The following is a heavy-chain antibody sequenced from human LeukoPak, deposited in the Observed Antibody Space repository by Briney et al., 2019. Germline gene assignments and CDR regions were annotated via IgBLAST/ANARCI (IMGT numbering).Heavy chain of an antibody. CDR2: INSDGSST. D-gene: IGHD3-9*01. V-gene: IGHV3-74*01. Sequence: PGGSLRLSCAASGFTFSSYWMHWVRQAPGKGLVWVSRINSDGSSTSYADSVKGRFTISRDNAKNTLYLQMNSLRAEDTAVYYCAREPHLRYFDGDYFDYWGQGTLVTVSS. CDR3: AREPHLRYFDGDYFDY. J-gene: IGHJ4*02. CDR1: GFTFSSYW.